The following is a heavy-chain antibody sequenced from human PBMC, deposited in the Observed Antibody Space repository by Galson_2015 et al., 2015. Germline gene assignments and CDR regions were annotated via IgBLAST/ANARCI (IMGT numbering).Heavy chain of an antibody. V-gene: IGHV4-4*02. CDR2: IYHSGST. J-gene: IGHJ4*02. D-gene: IGHD3-3*01. CDR1: GGSISSSNW. CDR3: ASDGPDFWSGPNY. Sequence: SETLSLTCAVSGGSISSSNWWSWVRQPPGKGLEWIGEIYHSGSTNYNPSLKSRVTISVDKSKNQFSLKLSSVTAADTAVYYCASDGPDFWSGPNYWGQGTLVTVSS.